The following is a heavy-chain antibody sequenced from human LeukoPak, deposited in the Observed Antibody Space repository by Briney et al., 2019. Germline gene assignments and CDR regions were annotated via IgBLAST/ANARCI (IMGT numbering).Heavy chain of an antibody. CDR1: GFTFSVAG. CDR2: IIGNGAST. V-gene: IGHV3-23*01. CDR3: AKRTCSGTTCYPLDS. Sequence: GGSQRLSCVASGFTFSVAGMHWVRQAPGKGLEWVSAIIGNGASTYYTDSVKGRFTISRDNSKNTLYLQMNSLRAEDTGVYYCAKRTCSGTTCYPLDSWGRETLVTVSS. D-gene: IGHD6-19*01. J-gene: IGHJ4*02.